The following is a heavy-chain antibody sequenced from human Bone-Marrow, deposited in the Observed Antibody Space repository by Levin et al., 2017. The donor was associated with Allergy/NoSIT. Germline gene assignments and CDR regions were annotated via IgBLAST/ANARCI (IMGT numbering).Heavy chain of an antibody. Sequence: KVSCKVSGYTFTTYWIGWVRQMPGKGLEWMGIINPRDSDTRYSPSFQGHVTMFVDKSFNTAYLRWSSLKASDTAIYYCARHGGCSRTSCYNWFDPWGQGTLVTVSS. CDR1: GYTFTTYW. V-gene: IGHV5-51*01. J-gene: IGHJ5*02. CDR3: ARHGGCSRTSCYNWFDP. CDR2: INPRDSDT. D-gene: IGHD2-2*01.